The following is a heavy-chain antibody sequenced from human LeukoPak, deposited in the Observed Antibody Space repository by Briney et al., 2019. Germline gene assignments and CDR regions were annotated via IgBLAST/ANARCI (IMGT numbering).Heavy chain of an antibody. CDR1: GFTFSSYG. CDR2: ISGSGGST. D-gene: IGHD1-26*01. CDR3: ARDKIVGATLFDY. V-gene: IGHV3-23*01. J-gene: IGHJ4*02. Sequence: GGSLRLSCAASGFTFSSYGMSWVRQAPGKGLEWVSVISGSGGSTYYADSVKGRFTISRDNAKNSLYLQMNSLRAEDTAVYYCARDKIVGATLFDYWGQGTLVTVS.